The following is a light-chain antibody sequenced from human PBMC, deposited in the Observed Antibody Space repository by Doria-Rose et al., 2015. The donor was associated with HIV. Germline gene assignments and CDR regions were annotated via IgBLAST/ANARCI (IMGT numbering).Light chain of an antibody. CDR3: QQYYTTPRT. J-gene: IGKJ1*01. CDR1: QTVLYSTFNKNY. Sequence: TQSPGSLVVSLGERATISCKSSQTVLYSTFNKNYLAWYQQKPRQPPRLLIYWASTRESEVPDRFSGSGSGTDFTLTISSLQAEDVAVYYCQQYYTTPRTFGQGTKVEIK. V-gene: IGKV4-1*01. CDR2: WAS.